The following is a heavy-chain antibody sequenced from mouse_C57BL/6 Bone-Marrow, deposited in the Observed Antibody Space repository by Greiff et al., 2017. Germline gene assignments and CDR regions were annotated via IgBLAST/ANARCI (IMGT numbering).Heavy chain of an antibody. V-gene: IGHV7-1*01. Sequence: EVKVVESGGGLVQSGRSLRLSCATSGFTFSDFYMEWVRQAPGKGLEWIAASRNKANDYTTKYSASVKGRFIVSRDTSPSILYLQMNALRAADTAICYCARDANYGRFAYWGQGTLVTVSA. D-gene: IGHD1-1*01. CDR1: GFTFSDFY. CDR3: ARDANYGRFAY. CDR2: SRNKANDYTT. J-gene: IGHJ3*01.